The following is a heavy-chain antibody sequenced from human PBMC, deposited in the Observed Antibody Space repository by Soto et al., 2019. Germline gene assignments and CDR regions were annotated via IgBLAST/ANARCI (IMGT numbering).Heavy chain of an antibody. V-gene: IGHV3-23*05. CDR2: IDKSGGDT. CDR1: GFTFTHYL. Sequence: GGSLRLPCAASGFTFTHYLMTWVRQAPGKGLEWVSSIDKSGGDTYYADSVKGRFTISRDNSKNTLYLQMNGLRAEDTALYYLAKDTDSRSWYFWGHGTLVTVSS. CDR3: AKDTDSRSWYF. J-gene: IGHJ4*01. D-gene: IGHD3-22*01.